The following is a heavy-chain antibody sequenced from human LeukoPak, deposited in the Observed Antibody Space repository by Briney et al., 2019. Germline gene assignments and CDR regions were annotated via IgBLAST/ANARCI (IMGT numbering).Heavy chain of an antibody. V-gene: IGHV1-2*02. Sequence: ASVKVSCKASGYTFTGYYIHWVRQAPGQGVEWMGWINPNSGGTKYAQKFQGRVTVTRDTSISTSSMELSSLRSEDTAVYYCARAVRYGSGSYGLGYWGRGTLVTVSS. CDR3: ARAVRYGSGSYGLGY. CDR1: GYTFTGYY. CDR2: INPNSGGT. J-gene: IGHJ4*02. D-gene: IGHD3-10*01.